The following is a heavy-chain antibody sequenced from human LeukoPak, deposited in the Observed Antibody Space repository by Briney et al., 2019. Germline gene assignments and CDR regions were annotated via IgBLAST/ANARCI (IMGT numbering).Heavy chain of an antibody. V-gene: IGHV4-34*01. J-gene: IGHJ5*02. CDR3: ARDYIGRDGYNFRWFDP. D-gene: IGHD1-26*01. CDR2: INHSGST. Sequence: PSETLSLTCAVYGGSFSGYYWSWIRQPPGKGLEWIGEINHSGSTNYNPSLKSRVTISVDASKDQFSLKLRSVTAADTAVYYCARDYIGRDGYNFRWFDPWGQGTLVTVSS. CDR1: GGSFSGYY.